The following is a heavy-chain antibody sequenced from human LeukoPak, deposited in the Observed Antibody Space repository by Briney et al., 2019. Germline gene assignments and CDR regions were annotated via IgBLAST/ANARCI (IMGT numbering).Heavy chain of an antibody. J-gene: IGHJ4*02. D-gene: IGHD6-19*01. CDR1: GFTVSSNY. V-gene: IGHV3-66*01. CDR2: VYSGGST. CDR3: ASSGWYRFDY. Sequence: PGGSLRLSCAASGFTVSSNYMSWVRQAPGKGLEWVSVVYSGGSTYYADSVKGRFTISGDNSKNTLYLQMNSLRAEDTAVYYCASSGWYRFDYWGQGTLVTVSS.